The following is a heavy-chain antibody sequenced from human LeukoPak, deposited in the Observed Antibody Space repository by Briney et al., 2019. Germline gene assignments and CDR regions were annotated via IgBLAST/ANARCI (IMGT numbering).Heavy chain of an antibody. Sequence: SQTLSLTCTVSGVSISSGAYFWSWVRQHPGKGLEWIGYIYDSETTYYNPSLKSRLTMSVDTSKNQFSLKLSSVTAADTAVYYCATYGDRAFDIWGQGTMVTVSS. J-gene: IGHJ3*02. CDR3: ATYGDRAFDI. CDR1: GVSISSGAYF. D-gene: IGHD4-17*01. CDR2: IYDSETT. V-gene: IGHV4-31*03.